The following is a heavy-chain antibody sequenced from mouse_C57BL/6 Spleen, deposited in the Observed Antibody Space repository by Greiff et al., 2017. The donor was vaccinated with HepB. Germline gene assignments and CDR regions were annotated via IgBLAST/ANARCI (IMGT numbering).Heavy chain of an antibody. D-gene: IGHD2-4*01. CDR1: GYAFSSYW. Sequence: VQLQQSGAELVKPGASVKISCKASGYAFSSYWMNWVKQRPGKGLEWIGQIYPGDGDTNYNGKFKGKATLTADKSSSTAYMQLSSLTSEDSAVYFCARPGYDYDWYFDVWGTGTTVTVSS. CDR2: IYPGDGDT. V-gene: IGHV1-80*01. CDR3: ARPGYDYDWYFDV. J-gene: IGHJ1*03.